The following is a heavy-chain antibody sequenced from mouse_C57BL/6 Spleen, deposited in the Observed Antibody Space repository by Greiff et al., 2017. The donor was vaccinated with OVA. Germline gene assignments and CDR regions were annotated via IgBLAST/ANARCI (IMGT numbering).Heavy chain of an antibody. CDR3: ASGGDPGNFDC. CDR1: GYTFTSYW. Sequence: VQLQQPGAELVRPGSSVKLSCKASGYTFTSYWMHWVKQRPIQGLEWIGNIDPSDSETHYNQKFKDKATLTVDKSSSTAYMQLSSLTSEDSAVYYCASGGDPGNFDCWGKGTTLTVSS. CDR2: IDPSDSET. V-gene: IGHV1-52*01. D-gene: IGHD4-1*01. J-gene: IGHJ2*01.